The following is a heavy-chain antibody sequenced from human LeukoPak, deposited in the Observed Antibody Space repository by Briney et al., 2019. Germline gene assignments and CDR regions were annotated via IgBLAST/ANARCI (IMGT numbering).Heavy chain of an antibody. J-gene: IGHJ4*02. Sequence: SETLSLTCAVSGYSISSGYYWGWIRQPPGKGLGWIGSIYDSGFTYYNPSLKGRVTMSGDTSKNQFSLKLSSVTAADTAVYYCARRGDGYNPDYWGQGTLVTVSS. CDR1: GYSISSGYY. CDR2: IYDSGFT. D-gene: IGHD5-24*01. CDR3: ARRGDGYNPDY. V-gene: IGHV4-38-2*01.